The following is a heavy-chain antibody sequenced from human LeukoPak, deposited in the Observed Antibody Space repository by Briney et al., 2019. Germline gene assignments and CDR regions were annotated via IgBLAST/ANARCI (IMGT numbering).Heavy chain of an antibody. J-gene: IGHJ4*02. V-gene: IGHV3-23*01. CDR3: ANPPITIFGVVTTPFDY. D-gene: IGHD3-3*01. CDR2: ISGSGGST. Sequence: GGSLRLSCAASGFTFSSYAMSWVRQAPGKGLEWVSAISGSGGSTYYADSVKGRFTISRDNSKNTLYLQMNSLRAEDTAVYYCANPPITIFGVVTTPFDYWGQGTLVTVSS. CDR1: GFTFSSYA.